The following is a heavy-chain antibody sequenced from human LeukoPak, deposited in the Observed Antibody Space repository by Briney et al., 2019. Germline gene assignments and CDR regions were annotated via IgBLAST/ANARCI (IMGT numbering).Heavy chain of an antibody. Sequence: PGGSLRLSCAASGFTFSSYGMHWVRQAPGKGLEWVAVISYDGSNKYYADSVKGRFTISRDNSKNTLYLQMNSLRAEDTAVYYCAKDLGYCSGGSCYRAPPFDYWGQGTLVTVSS. CDR1: GFTFSSYG. CDR3: AKDLGYCSGGSCYRAPPFDY. CDR2: ISYDGSNK. J-gene: IGHJ4*02. V-gene: IGHV3-30*18. D-gene: IGHD2-15*01.